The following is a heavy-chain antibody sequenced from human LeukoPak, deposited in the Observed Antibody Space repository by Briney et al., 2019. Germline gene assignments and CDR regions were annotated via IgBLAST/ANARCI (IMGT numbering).Heavy chain of an antibody. Sequence: GGSLRLSCAASGFTFSSYWMHWVRQAPGKGLEWVAVISYDGSNKYYADSVKGRFTISRDNSKNTLYLQMNSLRAEDTAVYYCAKAGIAAADAFDIWGQGTMVTVSS. D-gene: IGHD2-15*01. V-gene: IGHV3-30*18. J-gene: IGHJ3*02. CDR3: AKAGIAAADAFDI. CDR2: ISYDGSNK. CDR1: GFTFSSYW.